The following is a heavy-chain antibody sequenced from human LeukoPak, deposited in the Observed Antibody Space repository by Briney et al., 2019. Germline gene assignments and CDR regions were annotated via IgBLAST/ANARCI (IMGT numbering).Heavy chain of an antibody. CDR2: IYYSGNT. V-gene: IGHV4-39*01. CDR3: ARFVTGDGAFDI. J-gene: IGHJ3*02. CDR1: GGSISSSSYY. Sequence: PSETLSLTCTVSGGSISSSSYYWGWIRQPPGKGLEWIGSIYYSGNTYYNPSLRGRVTISVDTSKNQFSLNLSSVTAADTAVYYCARFVTGDGAFDIWGQGTMVTVSS. D-gene: IGHD7-27*01.